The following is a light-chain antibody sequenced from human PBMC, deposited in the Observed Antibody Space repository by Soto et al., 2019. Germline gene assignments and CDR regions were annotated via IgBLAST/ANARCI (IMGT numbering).Light chain of an antibody. CDR3: QSFDSNLSGWV. CDR1: SSNIGAGHD. Sequence: QLVLTQPPSVSGAPGQRVTISCTGNSSNIGAGHDVHWYQQPPGTAPKLLIFRNNNRASGVPGRFSGARSGTSASLAITGLQTGDEDDYYCQSFDSNLSGWVFGGGTQLTVL. J-gene: IGLJ3*02. CDR2: RNN. V-gene: IGLV1-40*01.